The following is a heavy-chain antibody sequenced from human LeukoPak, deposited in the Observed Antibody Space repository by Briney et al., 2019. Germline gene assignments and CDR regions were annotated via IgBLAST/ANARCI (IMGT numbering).Heavy chain of an antibody. CDR2: ISYDGSNK. D-gene: IGHD3-10*01. CDR3: AKEHYYGSGSYYNIYYFHGMDV. Sequence: GGSLRLSCAASGFTFSSYGMHWVRQAPGKGLEWVAVISYDGSNKYYADSVKGRFTISRDNSKNTLYLQMNSLRAEDTAVYYCAKEHYYGSGSYYNIYYFHGMDVWGKGTTVTVSS. CDR1: GFTFSSYG. V-gene: IGHV3-30*18. J-gene: IGHJ6*04.